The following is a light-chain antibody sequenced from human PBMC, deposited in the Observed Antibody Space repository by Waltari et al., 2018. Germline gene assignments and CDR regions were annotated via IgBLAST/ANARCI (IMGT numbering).Light chain of an antibody. V-gene: IGLV3-21*02. Sequence: SYVLTQPPSVSVVPGQTARISCGGNKIGSKGVHWYRQKPGQAPVLVVYDNSDRPSGIPERLSGSNSGNTATLTINRVEAGDEADYYCQVWDTSSDHLWVFGGGTKLTVL. J-gene: IGLJ3*02. CDR3: QVWDTSSDHLWV. CDR1: KIGSKG. CDR2: DNS.